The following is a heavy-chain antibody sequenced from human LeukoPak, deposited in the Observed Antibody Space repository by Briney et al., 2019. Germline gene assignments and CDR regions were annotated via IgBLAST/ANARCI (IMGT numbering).Heavy chain of an antibody. D-gene: IGHD2-8*01. Sequence: GGSLRLSCAASGFTFSNYAMTWVRQAPGKGLEWVSGISGSGGNPYYADSVKGRFTISRDNSKNTVYLQMNSLRADDTAVYYCARGEFNGLDYWGQGTLVTVSS. CDR2: ISGSGGNP. CDR1: GFTFSNYA. V-gene: IGHV3-23*01. CDR3: ARGEFNGLDY. J-gene: IGHJ4*02.